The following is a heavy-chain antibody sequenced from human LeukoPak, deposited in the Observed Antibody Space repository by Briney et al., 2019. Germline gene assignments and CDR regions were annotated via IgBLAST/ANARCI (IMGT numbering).Heavy chain of an antibody. D-gene: IGHD3-10*01. Sequence: SETLSLTCAVYGGSFSGYYWSWIRQPPGKGLEWIGEINHSGSTNYNPSLKSRVTISVETSKNQFSLKLISVTAADTAVYYCARGRGTLNYYGSGTNFDYWGQGTLVTVSS. J-gene: IGHJ4*02. CDR1: GGSFSGYY. V-gene: IGHV4-34*01. CDR3: ARGRGTLNYYGSGTNFDY. CDR2: INHSGST.